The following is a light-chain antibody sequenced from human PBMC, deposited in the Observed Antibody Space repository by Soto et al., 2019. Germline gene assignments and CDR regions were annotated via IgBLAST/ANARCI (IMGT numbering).Light chain of an antibody. V-gene: IGKV3-15*01. Sequence: EIVMTQSPATLSVSPGERATLSCRASQSISSNLAWYHQKPGQVPRLLIYGASTRATGIPARFSGSGSGTEFTLTISSLQSEDFAVYYCQQYKNWPHTFGQGTRLEI. CDR2: GAS. J-gene: IGKJ5*01. CDR3: QQYKNWPHT. CDR1: QSISSN.